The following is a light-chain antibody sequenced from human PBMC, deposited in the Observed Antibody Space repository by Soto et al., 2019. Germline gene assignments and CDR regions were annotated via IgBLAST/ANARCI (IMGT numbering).Light chain of an antibody. CDR2: DAS. J-gene: IGKJ5*01. CDR3: QQYESLPLT. Sequence: DIQMTQSPSSLSASVGDRVTITCQASQHISEYLNWYQYKPGKAPKLLITDASNLKTGVPSRFSGSGSGTDFTFTISSLQPEDFATYYCQQYESLPLTFGQGTRLEIK. CDR1: QHISEY. V-gene: IGKV1-33*01.